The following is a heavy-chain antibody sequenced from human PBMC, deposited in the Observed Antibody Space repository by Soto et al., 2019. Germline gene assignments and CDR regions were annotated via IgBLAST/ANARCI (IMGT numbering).Heavy chain of an antibody. CDR1: GGSISSYY. J-gene: IGHJ5*02. CDR3: ARQILGDGWFDP. CDR2: IYYSGST. V-gene: IGHV4-59*08. Sequence: SETLSLTCTVSGGSISSYYWSWIRQPPGKGLEWIGYIYYSGSTNYNPSLKSRVTISVDTSKNQFSLKLSSVTAAYTAVYYCARQILGDGWFDPWGQGTLVTVSS. D-gene: IGHD3-16*01.